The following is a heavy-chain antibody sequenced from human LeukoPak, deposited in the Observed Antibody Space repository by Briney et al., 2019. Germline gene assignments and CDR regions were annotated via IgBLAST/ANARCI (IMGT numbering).Heavy chain of an antibody. CDR1: GGSFSGYY. V-gene: IGHV4-34*01. Sequence: PSETLSLTCAVYGGSFSGYYWSWLRQPPGKGLEWIGEINHSGSTNYNPSLKSRVTISVDTSKNQFSLKLSSVTAADTAVYYCARIAVAGARGPWFDHWGQGTLVTVSS. CDR2: INHSGST. J-gene: IGHJ5*02. CDR3: ARIAVAGARGPWFDH. D-gene: IGHD6-19*01.